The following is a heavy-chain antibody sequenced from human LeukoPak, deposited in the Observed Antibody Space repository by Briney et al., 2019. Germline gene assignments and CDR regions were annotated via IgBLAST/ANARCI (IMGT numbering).Heavy chain of an antibody. CDR1: GGTFSSYA. CDR3: GDGSGSYSIDY. Sequence: GASVKVSCKASGGTFSSYAISWVRQAPGQGLEWMGRIIPILGIANYAQKFQGRVTITADKSTSTAYMELSSLRSEDTAVYYCGDGSGSYSIDYWGQGTLVTVSS. J-gene: IGHJ4*02. V-gene: IGHV1-69*04. CDR2: IIPILGIA. D-gene: IGHD3-10*01.